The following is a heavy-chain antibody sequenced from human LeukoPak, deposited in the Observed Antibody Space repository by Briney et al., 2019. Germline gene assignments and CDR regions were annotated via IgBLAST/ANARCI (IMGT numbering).Heavy chain of an antibody. CDR1: GGSISSSSYY. CDR3: ARHFDYRDAFDI. Sequence: SETLSLTCTVSGGSISSSSYYWGWSRQPPGKGLEWVGSIYYSGSTYYNPSLKSRVTISVDTSKNQFSLKLSSVTAADTAVYYCARHFDYRDAFDIWGQGTMVTVSS. CDR2: IYYSGST. D-gene: IGHD3-9*01. V-gene: IGHV4-39*01. J-gene: IGHJ3*02.